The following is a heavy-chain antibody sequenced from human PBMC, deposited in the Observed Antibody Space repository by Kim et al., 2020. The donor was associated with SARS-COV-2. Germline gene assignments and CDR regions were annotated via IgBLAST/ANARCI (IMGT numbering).Heavy chain of an antibody. J-gene: IGHJ3*02. D-gene: IGHD5-18*01. CDR3: ARDFVATANGKNAFDI. Sequence: SLKSRVTISVDKSKNQFSLKLSSVTAADTAVYYCARDFVATANGKNAFDIWGQGTMVTVSS. V-gene: IGHV4-4*02.